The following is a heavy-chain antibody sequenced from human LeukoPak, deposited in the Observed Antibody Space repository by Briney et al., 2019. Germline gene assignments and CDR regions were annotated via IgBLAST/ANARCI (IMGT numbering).Heavy chain of an antibody. J-gene: IGHJ6*02. V-gene: IGHV1-46*02. CDR3: ARDSGSFRYDMDV. CDR2: NFSHDGST. Sequence: GASVKVSCKTSGYSLNSHHVHWVRQAPGQGLEWMGINFSHDGSTSNTEKFQGRVTMTRDTSTSTVYMELSSLRSEDTAVYYCARDSGSFRYDMDVWGQGTTVIVSS. CDR1: GYSLNSHH. D-gene: IGHD3-10*01.